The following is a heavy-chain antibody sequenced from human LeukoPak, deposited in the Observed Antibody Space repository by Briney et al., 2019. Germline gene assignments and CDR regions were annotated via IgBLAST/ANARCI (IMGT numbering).Heavy chain of an antibody. D-gene: IGHD3-22*01. CDR3: ARHISTMIGPPYYYYMDV. V-gene: IGHV5-51*01. CDR2: IYPGDSDT. CDR1: GYSFTSYW. J-gene: IGHJ6*03. Sequence: GESLKISCKGSGYSFTSYWIGWVRQMPGKGLEWMGIIYPGDSDTRYSPSFQGQVTISADKSISTAYLQWSSLKASDTAMYYCARHISTMIGPPYYYYMDVWGKGTTVTVSS.